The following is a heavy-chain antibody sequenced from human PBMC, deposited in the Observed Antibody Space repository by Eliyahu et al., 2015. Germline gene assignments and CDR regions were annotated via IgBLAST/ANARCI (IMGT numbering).Heavy chain of an antibody. D-gene: IGHD4-17*01. V-gene: IGHV4-59*01. Sequence: QVQLQESGPGLVKLSETLSLTCTVXGGSISSYYWSWIRQPPGKGLEWIGYIYYSGSTNYNPSLKSRVTISVDTSKNQFSLKLSSVTAADTAVYYCARVPGGALDAFDIWGQGTMVTVSS. J-gene: IGHJ3*02. CDR3: ARVPGGALDAFDI. CDR2: IYYSGST. CDR1: GGSISSYY.